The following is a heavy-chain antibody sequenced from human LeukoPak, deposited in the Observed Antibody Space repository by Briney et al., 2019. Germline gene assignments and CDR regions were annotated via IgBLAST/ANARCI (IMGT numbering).Heavy chain of an antibody. CDR2: IRGGGDT. CDR1: GFTFHDYA. D-gene: IGHD2-21*01. V-gene: IGHV3-43*02. CDR3: AKDNGGAHIFDY. J-gene: IGHJ4*02. Sequence: PGGSLRLSCAASGFTFHDYAMHWVCQAPGKGLEWVSLIRGGGDTYYADSVKGRFTISRDNSRNSLYLQMNSLITEDTALYYCAKDNGGAHIFDYWGQGTLVTVSS.